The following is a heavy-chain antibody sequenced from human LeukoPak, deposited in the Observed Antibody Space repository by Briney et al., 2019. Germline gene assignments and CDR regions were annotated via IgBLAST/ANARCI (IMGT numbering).Heavy chain of an antibody. CDR3: ARGPYSYDSSGAFDI. CDR2: IYRSGST. CDR1: GGSISSGSYY. V-gene: IGHV4-61*09. D-gene: IGHD3-22*01. J-gene: IGHJ3*02. Sequence: SETLSLTCTVSGGSISSGSYYWSWIRQPAGKRLEWIGHIYRSGSTNYNPSLKSRVTISLDTSKNQFSLKLSSVTAADTAVYFCARGPYSYDSSGAFDIWGQGTMVTVSS.